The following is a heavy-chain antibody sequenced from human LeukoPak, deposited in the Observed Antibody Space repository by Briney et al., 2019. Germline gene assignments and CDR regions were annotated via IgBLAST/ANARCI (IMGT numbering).Heavy chain of an antibody. V-gene: IGHV3-48*01. CDR1: GFTFSSYA. J-gene: IGHJ4*02. D-gene: IGHD3-22*01. CDR2: ISTSSSTI. CDR3: ATPLDYRDSSGFHQGGD. Sequence: PGGSLRLSCAASGFTFSSYAMNWVRQAPGKGLEWVSYISTSSSTIYYADSVKGRFTISRDNAKNSLYLQMNSLRAEDTAVYYCATPLDYRDSSGFHQGGDWGQGTLVTVSS.